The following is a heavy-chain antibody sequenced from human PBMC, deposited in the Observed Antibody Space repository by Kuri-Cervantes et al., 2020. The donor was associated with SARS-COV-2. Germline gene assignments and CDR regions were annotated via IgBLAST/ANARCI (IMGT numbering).Heavy chain of an antibody. CDR2: ISSSGSTI. CDR1: GFTFSSYE. J-gene: IGHJ4*02. CDR3: AKAVRRIAAARYDFDY. V-gene: IGHV3-48*03. Sequence: GESLKISCAASGFTFSSYEMNWVRQAPGKGLEWVSYISSSGSTIYYADSVKGRFTISRDNAKNSLYLQMNSLRAEGTAVYYCAKAVRRIAAARYDFDYWGQGTLVTVSS. D-gene: IGHD6-13*01.